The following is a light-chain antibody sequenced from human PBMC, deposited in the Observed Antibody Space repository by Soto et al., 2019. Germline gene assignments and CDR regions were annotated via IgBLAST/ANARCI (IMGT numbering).Light chain of an antibody. V-gene: IGLV2-11*01. Sequence: QSALTQPRSVSGSPGQSVTISCTGTSSDVGGYNSVSWYQQHPGKASKLMIYDVYKRPTGVPNRFSGSKSGNTASLTISGLQAEDEADYYCCSDAGGYSLPYVFGSGTKLTVL. J-gene: IGLJ1*01. CDR3: CSDAGGYSLPYV. CDR2: DVY. CDR1: SSDVGGYNS.